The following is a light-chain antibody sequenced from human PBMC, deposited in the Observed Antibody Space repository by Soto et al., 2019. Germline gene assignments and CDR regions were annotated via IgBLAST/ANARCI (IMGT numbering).Light chain of an antibody. CDR1: QSLLHSNGYNY. J-gene: IGKJ3*01. Sequence: DIVMTQSPLSLPVTPGEPASISCRSSQSLLHSNGYNYLDWYLQKPGQSPQLLIYLGSNRASGVPARFSGSGSGTDFTLKISRVEAADVGVYYFMQALQTPLFTFGPGTKVDIK. CDR3: MQALQTPLFT. V-gene: IGKV2-28*01. CDR2: LGS.